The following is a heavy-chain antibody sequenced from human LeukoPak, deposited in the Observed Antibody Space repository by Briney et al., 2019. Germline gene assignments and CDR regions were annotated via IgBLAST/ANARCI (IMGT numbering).Heavy chain of an antibody. V-gene: IGHV3-7*03. Sequence: GGSLRLSCAASGFTFITYWMSWVRQAPGKGLEWVANIKQDGSEKYYVDSVKGRFTISRDNSKNTLYLQMNSLRAEDTAVYYCAKTRKEDIVATGAFDYWGQGTLVTVSS. CDR3: AKTRKEDIVATGAFDY. D-gene: IGHD5-12*01. CDR1: GFTFITYW. CDR2: IKQDGSEK. J-gene: IGHJ4*02.